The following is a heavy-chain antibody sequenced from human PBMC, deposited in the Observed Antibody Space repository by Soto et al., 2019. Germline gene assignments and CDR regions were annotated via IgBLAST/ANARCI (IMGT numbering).Heavy chain of an antibody. CDR2: ISSSSIYI. CDR3: ARIIEYDFWSGYYDY. CDR1: GFTFSSFG. Sequence: GGSLRLSCAASGFTFSSFGMNWVRQAPGKGLEWVSSISSSSIYIYYADSVKGRFTISRDNAKNSLYLQMNSLRAEDTAVYYYARIIEYDFWSGYYDYWGQGALVTVSS. V-gene: IGHV3-21*01. J-gene: IGHJ4*02. D-gene: IGHD3-3*01.